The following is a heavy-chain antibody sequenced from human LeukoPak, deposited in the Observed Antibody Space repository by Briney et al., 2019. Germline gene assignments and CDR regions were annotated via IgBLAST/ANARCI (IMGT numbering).Heavy chain of an antibody. V-gene: IGHV3-66*01. CDR3: ATRGDILTGYPYYFDY. J-gene: IGHJ4*02. D-gene: IGHD3-9*01. CDR1: GFTVSSNY. CDR2: IYNGGST. Sequence: GGSLRLSCAASGFTVSSNYMSWVPQAPGKGREWVSVIYNGGSTYYADSVKGRFTISRDNSKNTLYLQMNSLRAEDTAVYYCATRGDILTGYPYYFDYWGQGTLVTVSS.